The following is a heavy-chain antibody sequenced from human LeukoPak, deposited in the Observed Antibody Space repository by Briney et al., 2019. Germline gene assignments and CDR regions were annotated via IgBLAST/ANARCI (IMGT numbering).Heavy chain of an antibody. Sequence: PSETLSLTCAVYGGSFSDYYWAWIRQSPGKGLEWIGQINHSGTTNYNPSLKSRVTMSVDTSKNQFSLKVRSVTAADTAVYYCAREREGSGALYERPHFDSWGQGALVTVSS. CDR3: AREREGSGALYERPHFDS. V-gene: IGHV4-34*01. D-gene: IGHD1-26*01. CDR1: GGSFSDYY. J-gene: IGHJ4*02. CDR2: INHSGTT.